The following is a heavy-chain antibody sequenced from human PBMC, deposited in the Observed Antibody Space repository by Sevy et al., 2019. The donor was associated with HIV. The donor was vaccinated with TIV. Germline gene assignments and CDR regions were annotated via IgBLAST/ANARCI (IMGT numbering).Heavy chain of an antibody. D-gene: IGHD6-19*01. V-gene: IGHV4-39*02. Sequence: SETLSLTCIVSGGSVTTTGYYWGWVRQPPGKGLEWIGNIYYGGNTFYKPSLKSRVSISVDTSNNRFSLKLNSVTAADTAVYYCATGRRSGSPSDSWGQGTLVTVSS. CDR3: ATGRRSGSPSDS. CDR1: GGSVTTTGYY. CDR2: IYYGGNT. J-gene: IGHJ4*02.